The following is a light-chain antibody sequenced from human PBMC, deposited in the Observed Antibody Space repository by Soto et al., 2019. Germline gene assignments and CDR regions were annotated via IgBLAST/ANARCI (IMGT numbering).Light chain of an antibody. CDR2: EIT. CDR1: SSDIGGYNF. J-gene: IGLJ1*01. CDR3: SSYAGSNNYV. V-gene: IGLV2-8*01. Sequence: QSALTQPPSASGSPGQSVTISCTGTSSDIGGYNFVSWYQHHPYKAPKLMIYEITKRPSGVPARFSGSKSDNTASLTVSGLQAEDEADYYCSSYAGSNNYVFRTGTKLTVL.